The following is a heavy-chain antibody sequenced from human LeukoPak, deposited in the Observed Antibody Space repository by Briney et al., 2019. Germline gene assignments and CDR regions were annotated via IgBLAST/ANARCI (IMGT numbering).Heavy chain of an antibody. CDR2: IYYSGST. J-gene: IGHJ4*02. CDR1: GGPISSYY. Sequence: SETLSLTCTVSGGPISSYYWSWIRQPPGKGLEWIGYIYYSGSTNYNPSLKSRVTISVDTSKNQFSLKLSSVTAADTAVYYCAGRQQLVHYYFDYWGQGTLVTVSS. D-gene: IGHD6-13*01. V-gene: IGHV4-59*01. CDR3: AGRQQLVHYYFDY.